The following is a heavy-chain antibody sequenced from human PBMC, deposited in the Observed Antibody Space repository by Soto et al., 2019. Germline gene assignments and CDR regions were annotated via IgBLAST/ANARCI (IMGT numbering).Heavy chain of an antibody. CDR1: GFTFSSYG. D-gene: IGHD6-19*01. CDR3: ARDRFGSGWYGGGVY. CDR2: IWYDGSDK. J-gene: IGHJ4*02. Sequence: PGGSLRLSCAASGFTFSSYGMHWVRQAPGKGLEWVAVIWYDGSDKYYADSVKGRFTISRDNSKNTLYLQMNSLRAEDTAVYYYARDRFGSGWYGGGVYWGQGTLVTVSS. V-gene: IGHV3-33*01.